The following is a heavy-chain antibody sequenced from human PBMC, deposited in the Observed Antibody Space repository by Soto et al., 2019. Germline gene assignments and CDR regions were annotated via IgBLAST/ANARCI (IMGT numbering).Heavy chain of an antibody. V-gene: IGHV3-23*01. CDR2: ITGTASST. Sequence: EVQLLESGGGFVQPGGSLRLSCAASGFRFSDFAMTWVRQAPGRGLGWVSAITGTASSTYYADPVKGRFTISRDNSKNTLYRQINSLRAEDTAIYYCAKGAEGYVVSSLDSWGQGTLVTVSS. CDR3: AKGAEGYVVSSLDS. D-gene: IGHD5-12*01. CDR1: GFRFSDFA. J-gene: IGHJ4*02.